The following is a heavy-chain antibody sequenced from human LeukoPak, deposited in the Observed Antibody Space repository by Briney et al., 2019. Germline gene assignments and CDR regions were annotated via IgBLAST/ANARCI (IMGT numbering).Heavy chain of an antibody. Sequence: ASVKVSCKASGYTSAYVFTTYPIHWVRQAPGQGLEWMGWINPNNGDTNYVQKFQGRVTMTRDTSISTAYMELTRLRSDDTAVYYCAREGGYDILTGYQDYWGQGTLVTVSS. V-gene: IGHV1-2*02. CDR2: INPNNGDT. J-gene: IGHJ4*02. D-gene: IGHD3-9*01. CDR3: AREGGYDILTGYQDY. CDR1: GYTSAYVFTTYP.